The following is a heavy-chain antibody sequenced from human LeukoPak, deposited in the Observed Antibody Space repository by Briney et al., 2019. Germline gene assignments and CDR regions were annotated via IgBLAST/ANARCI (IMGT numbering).Heavy chain of an antibody. CDR1: GYTFTSYG. J-gene: IGHJ1*01. D-gene: IGHD3-22*01. CDR3: ARGYYDSSDFEYFQH. CDR2: ISAYNGNT. Sequence: ASVKVSCKASGYTFTSYGISWVRQAPGQGLEWVGWISAYNGNTNYAQKLQGRVTMTTDTSTSTAYMDLRSLRSDDTAVYYCARGYYDSSDFEYFQHWGQGTLVTVSS. V-gene: IGHV1-18*01.